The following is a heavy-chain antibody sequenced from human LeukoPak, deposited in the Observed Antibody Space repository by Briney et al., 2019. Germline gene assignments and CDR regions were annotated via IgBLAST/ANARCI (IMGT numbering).Heavy chain of an antibody. J-gene: IGHJ5*02. Sequence: SETLSLTCTVSGGSISGSNYYWDWIRQPPGKGLEWIGSIYYSGTTYYNPSLQSRLTISVDTSKSQFSLKLSSVTAADTAVYYCVRYSASARWFDPWGQGTLVTVSS. CDR2: IYYSGTT. D-gene: IGHD5-18*01. V-gene: IGHV4-39*07. CDR1: GGSISGSNYY. CDR3: VRYSASARWFDP.